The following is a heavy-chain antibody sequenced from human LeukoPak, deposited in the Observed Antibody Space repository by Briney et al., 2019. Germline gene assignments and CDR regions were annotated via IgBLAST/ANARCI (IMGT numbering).Heavy chain of an antibody. CDR3: ARQGGSYWDWFDP. V-gene: IGHV4-38-2*01. Sequence: SETLSLTCAVSGYSISSGYYWGWIRQPPGKGLDWIGSIYHSGNTYYNPSLKSRVTISVDTSKNQFSLKLSSVTAADTAAYYCARQGGSYWDWFDPRGQGTLVTVSS. CDR1: GYSISSGYY. D-gene: IGHD2-15*01. J-gene: IGHJ5*02. CDR2: IYHSGNT.